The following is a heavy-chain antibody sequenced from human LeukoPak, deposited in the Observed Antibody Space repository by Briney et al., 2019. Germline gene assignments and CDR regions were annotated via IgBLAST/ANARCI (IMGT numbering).Heavy chain of an antibody. D-gene: IGHD5-18*01. Sequence: ASVKVSCKASGYTFTGYYMHWVRQAPGQGLEWMGWINPNSGGTNYAQKFQGRVTMTRDTSISTAYMELSRLRSDDTAVYYCAREEAGLEDTSMVNDYWGQGTLATVSS. V-gene: IGHV1-2*02. CDR3: AREEAGLEDTSMVNDY. J-gene: IGHJ4*02. CDR1: GYTFTGYY. CDR2: INPNSGGT.